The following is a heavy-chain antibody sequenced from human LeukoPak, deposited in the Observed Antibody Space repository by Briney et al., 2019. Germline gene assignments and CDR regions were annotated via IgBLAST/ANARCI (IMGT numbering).Heavy chain of an antibody. CDR1: GGSISSSSYY. CDR2: IYYSGST. V-gene: IGHV4-39*07. CDR3: ARDLEGVEMATEWFDP. D-gene: IGHD5-24*01. J-gene: IGHJ5*02. Sequence: SETLSLTCTVSGGSISSSSYYWGWIRQPPGKGLEWIGSIYYSGSTYYNPSLKSRVTISVDTSKNQFSLKLSFVTAADTAVYYCARDLEGVEMATEWFDPWGQGTLVTVSS.